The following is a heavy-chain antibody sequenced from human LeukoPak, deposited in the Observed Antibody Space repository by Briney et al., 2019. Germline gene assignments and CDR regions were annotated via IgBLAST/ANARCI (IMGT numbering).Heavy chain of an antibody. Sequence: AGGSLRLSCAASGFTFSSYAMHWVRQAPGKGLEWVAVISYDGSNKYYADSVKGRFTISRDNSQNTLYLQMNSLRAEDTAVYYCASYSNYWFDPWGQGTLVTVSS. V-gene: IGHV3-30-3*01. CDR3: ASYSNYWFDP. J-gene: IGHJ5*02. D-gene: IGHD4-11*01. CDR2: ISYDGSNK. CDR1: GFTFSSYA.